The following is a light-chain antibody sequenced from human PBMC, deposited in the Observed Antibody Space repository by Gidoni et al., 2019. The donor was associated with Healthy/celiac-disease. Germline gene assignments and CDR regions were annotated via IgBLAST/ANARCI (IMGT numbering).Light chain of an antibody. Sequence: EIVITQSPSTLSVSPGERATLSCRASQSVSSNLAWYQQKPGQAPRPLIYGASTRATGIPARFSGSGSGTEFTLTISSLQSEDFAVYYCQQYNNWHPYTFGQGTKLEIK. V-gene: IGKV3-15*01. CDR3: QQYNNWHPYT. J-gene: IGKJ2*01. CDR2: GAS. CDR1: QSVSSN.